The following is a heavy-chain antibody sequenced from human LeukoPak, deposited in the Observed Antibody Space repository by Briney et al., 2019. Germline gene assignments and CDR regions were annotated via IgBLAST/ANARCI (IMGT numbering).Heavy chain of an antibody. CDR3: ARGPYCSGGSCYIFDWFDP. J-gene: IGHJ5*02. CDR2: ISAYNGNT. Sequence: ASVKVSCKASGGTFSSYGISWVRQAPGQGLEWMGWISAYNGNTNYAQNLQGRVSMTTDTSTTTAYMDLRSLTSDDTAVYYCARGPYCSGGSCYIFDWFDPWGQGTLVTVSS. D-gene: IGHD2-15*01. V-gene: IGHV1-18*01. CDR1: GGTFSSYG.